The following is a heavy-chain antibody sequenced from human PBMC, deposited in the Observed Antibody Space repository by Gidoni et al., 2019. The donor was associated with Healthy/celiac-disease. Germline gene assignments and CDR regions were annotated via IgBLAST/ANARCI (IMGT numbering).Heavy chain of an antibody. CDR2: ISGSGGST. CDR1: GFTFSSHA. J-gene: IGHJ4*02. D-gene: IGHD6-19*01. V-gene: IGHV3-23*01. Sequence: EVQLLESGGGLVQPGGSLRLSCAASGFTFSSHAMGWVRQAPGKGLEWVSAISGSGGSTYYADSVKGRFTISRDNSKNTLYLQMNSLRAEDTAVYYCAKVEIAVAGVGGLYYFDYWGQGTLVTVSS. CDR3: AKVEIAVAGVGGLYYFDY.